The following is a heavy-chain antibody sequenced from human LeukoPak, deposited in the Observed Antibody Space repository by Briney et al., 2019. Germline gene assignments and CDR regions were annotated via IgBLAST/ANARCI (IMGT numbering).Heavy chain of an antibody. CDR2: VKQDGSEK. Sequence: GGSLRLSCAASGFTFSSYWMSWVRQAPGKGLEWVANVKQDGSEKYYVDSVKGRFTISRDNAKNSLYLQMNSLRAEDTAVYYCARVRYYYDSSGYYFWYWGQGTLVTVSS. J-gene: IGHJ4*02. D-gene: IGHD3-22*01. V-gene: IGHV3-7*01. CDR1: GFTFSSYW. CDR3: ARVRYYYDSSGYYFWY.